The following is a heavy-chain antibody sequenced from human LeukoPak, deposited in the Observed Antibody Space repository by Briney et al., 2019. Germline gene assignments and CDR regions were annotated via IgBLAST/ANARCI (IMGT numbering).Heavy chain of an antibody. CDR1: GFTFSSYA. V-gene: IGHV3-23*01. CDR2: VSGSTGST. Sequence: GGSLRLSCAASGFTFSSYAMGWVRQAPGKGPEWVSVVSGSTGSTNYADSVKGRFTISRDNSKSTLYLQMNSLRAEDTAVYYCAKRITGTNWLRPFDYWGQGTLVTVSS. D-gene: IGHD1-20*01. CDR3: AKRITGTNWLRPFDY. J-gene: IGHJ4*02.